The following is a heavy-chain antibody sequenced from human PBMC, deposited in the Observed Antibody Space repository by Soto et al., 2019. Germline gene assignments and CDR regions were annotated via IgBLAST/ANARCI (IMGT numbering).Heavy chain of an antibody. CDR2: ISGSGGSI. V-gene: IGHV3-23*01. CDR3: AKDSRGGFLDHDAFDI. D-gene: IGHD3-3*01. Sequence: EVQLLESGGGLVQPGGSLRLSCAASGFTFSSYAMSWVRQAPGKGLEWVSAISGSGGSIYYADSVKGRFTISRDNSKNTLYLQMNSLRAEDTAVYYCAKDSRGGFLDHDAFDIWGQGTMVTVSS. J-gene: IGHJ3*02. CDR1: GFTFSSYA.